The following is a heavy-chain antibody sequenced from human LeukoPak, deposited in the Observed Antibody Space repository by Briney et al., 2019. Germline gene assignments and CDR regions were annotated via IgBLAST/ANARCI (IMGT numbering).Heavy chain of an antibody. CDR2: INPSGGST. V-gene: IGHV1-46*01. CDR3: ATSSSGSYPPSWFDP. J-gene: IGHJ5*02. CDR1: GYTFTSYY. D-gene: IGHD1-26*01. Sequence: GASVKVSCKASGYTFTSYYMHWVRQAPGQGLEWMGIINPSGGSTSYAQKFQGRVTMTRDTSTSTVYMELSSLRSEDTAVYYCATSSSGSYPPSWFDPWGQGTLVTVSS.